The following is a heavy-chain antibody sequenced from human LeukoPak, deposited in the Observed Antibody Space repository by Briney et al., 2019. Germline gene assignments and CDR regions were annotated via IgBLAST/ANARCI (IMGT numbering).Heavy chain of an antibody. Sequence: GRSLRLSCAASGFTFSSCAMHWVRQAPGKGLEWVAVISYDGSNKYYADSVKGRFTISRDNSKNTLYLQMNGLRAEDTAVYYCARDGYSGSGSYSHHFDYWGQGTLVTVSS. CDR1: GFTFSSCA. CDR2: ISYDGSNK. CDR3: ARDGYSGSGSYSHHFDY. V-gene: IGHV3-30*04. J-gene: IGHJ4*02. D-gene: IGHD3-10*01.